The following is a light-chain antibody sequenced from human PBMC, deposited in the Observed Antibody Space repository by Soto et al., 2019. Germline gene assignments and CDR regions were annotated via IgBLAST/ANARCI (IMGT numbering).Light chain of an antibody. Sequence: QSVLTQPPSVSAAPRQRVTISCSGSSSNIGNNVVNWYQQLPGKAPKLLIYYDDLVPSGVSDRFSGSKSGTSASLAISGLQSEDEAHYYCEAWDDSLNGPVFGGGTKLTVL. J-gene: IGLJ2*01. CDR1: SSNIGNNV. V-gene: IGLV1-36*01. CDR3: EAWDDSLNGPV. CDR2: YDD.